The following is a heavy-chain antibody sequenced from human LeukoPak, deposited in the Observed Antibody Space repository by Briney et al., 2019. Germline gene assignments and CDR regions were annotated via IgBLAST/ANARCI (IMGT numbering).Heavy chain of an antibody. V-gene: IGHV3-7*01. Sequence: PGGSLRLSCAASGFTFSSYWMSWVRQAPGKGLEWVANIKQDGSEKYYVDSVKGRFTISRDNAKNSLYLQMNSLRAEDTAVYYCARVGAIGLWFGELGNSAYFDYWGQGTLVTVSS. J-gene: IGHJ4*02. D-gene: IGHD3-10*01. CDR2: IKQDGSEK. CDR1: GFTFSSYW. CDR3: ARVGAIGLWFGELGNSAYFDY.